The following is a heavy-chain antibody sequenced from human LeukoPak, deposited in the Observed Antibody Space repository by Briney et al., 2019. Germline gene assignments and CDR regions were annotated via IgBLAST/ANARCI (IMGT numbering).Heavy chain of an antibody. V-gene: IGHV4-4*09. CDR2: IYSSGST. Sequence: PSETLSLTCSVSGGSISGYYWTWIRQPPGQTLEWIGYIYSSGSTNYNPSLQSRVTMSVDTSVNQFSLRLSSVTAADTAVYFCARFTYTTRPQDVWGKGTTVTVSS. D-gene: IGHD3-16*01. J-gene: IGHJ6*04. CDR1: GGSISGYY. CDR3: ARFTYTTRPQDV.